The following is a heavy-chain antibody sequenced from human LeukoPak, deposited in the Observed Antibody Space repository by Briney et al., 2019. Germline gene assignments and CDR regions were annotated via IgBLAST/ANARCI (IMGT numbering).Heavy chain of an antibody. CDR3: AKIPKIYYYYYYYMDV. Sequence: GGSLRLSCAASGFTSSSYAMSWVRQAPGKGLEWVSAISGSGGSTYYADSVKGRFTISRDNSKNTLYLQMNSLRAEDTAVYYCAKIPKIYYYYYYYMDVWGKGTTVTVSS. J-gene: IGHJ6*03. V-gene: IGHV3-23*01. CDR2: ISGSGGST. CDR1: GFTSSSYA. D-gene: IGHD2-21*01.